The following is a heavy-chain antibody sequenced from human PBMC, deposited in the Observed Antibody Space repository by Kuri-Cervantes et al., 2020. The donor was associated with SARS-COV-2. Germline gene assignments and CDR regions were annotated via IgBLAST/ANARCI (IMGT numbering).Heavy chain of an antibody. CDR2: IYHSGST. Sequence: SETLSLTRTVSGGSISSSSYYWGWIRQPPGKGLEWIGEIYHSGSTNYNPSLKSRVTISVDKSKNQFSLKLSSVTAADTAVYYCARGQYCSSTSCYATYYYYYYGMDVWGQGTTVTVSS. CDR1: GGSISSSSYY. D-gene: IGHD2-2*01. V-gene: IGHV4-39*07. CDR3: ARGQYCSSTSCYATYYYYYYGMDV. J-gene: IGHJ6*02.